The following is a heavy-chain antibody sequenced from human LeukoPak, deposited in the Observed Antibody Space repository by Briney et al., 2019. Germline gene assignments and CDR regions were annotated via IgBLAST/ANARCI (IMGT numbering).Heavy chain of an antibody. CDR2: INPNSGGT. J-gene: IGHJ4*02. Sequence: GASVKVSCKASGYTFTGYYMHWVRQAPGQGLEWMGRINPNSGGTNYAQKFQGRVTMTRDTSISTAYMELSRLRSDDTAVYYCARDPGDNWNDMDYWGQGTLSPSPQ. V-gene: IGHV1-2*06. CDR1: GYTFTGYY. CDR3: ARDPGDNWNDMDY. D-gene: IGHD1-1*01.